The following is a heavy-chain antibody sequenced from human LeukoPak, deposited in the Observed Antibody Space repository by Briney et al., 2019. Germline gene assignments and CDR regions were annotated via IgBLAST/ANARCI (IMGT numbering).Heavy chain of an antibody. Sequence: EASVKVSCKASGYTFTSYGISWVRQAPGQGLEWMGWISAYNGNTNYAQKLQGRVTMTTDTSTSTAYMELRSLRSDDTAVYYCARDSGATLVIHSRYFDYWGQGTLVTVSS. CDR1: GYTFTSYG. V-gene: IGHV1-18*01. J-gene: IGHJ4*02. CDR3: ARDSGATLVIHSRYFDY. CDR2: ISAYNGNT. D-gene: IGHD3-9*01.